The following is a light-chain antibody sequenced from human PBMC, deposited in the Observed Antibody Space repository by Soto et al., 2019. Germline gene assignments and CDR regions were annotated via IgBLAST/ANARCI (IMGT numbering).Light chain of an antibody. CDR3: QQYGSSPLT. CDR1: QSVSSS. J-gene: IGKJ5*01. Sequence: EIVMTQSPATLSVSPGERATLSCRASQSVSSSLAWYQQKPGQAPRLLLYGASSRATGIPDRFSGSGSGTDFTLTISRLEPEDFAVYYCQQYGSSPLTFGQGTRLEIK. V-gene: IGKV3-20*01. CDR2: GAS.